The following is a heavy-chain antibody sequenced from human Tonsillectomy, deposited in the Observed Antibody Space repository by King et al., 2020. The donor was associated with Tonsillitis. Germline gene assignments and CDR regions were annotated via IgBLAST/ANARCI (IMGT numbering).Heavy chain of an antibody. Sequence: VQLQESGPGLVKPSETLSLTCTVSGGSISSYYWSWIRQPPGKGLEWIGYIYYSGSTNYNPSLKSRVTISVDTSKNQFSLKLSSVTAADTAVYYCARDHLSGFDYWGQGTLVTVSS. CDR1: GGSISSYY. V-gene: IGHV4-59*01. CDR2: IYYSGST. J-gene: IGHJ4*02. CDR3: ARDHLSGFDY. D-gene: IGHD1-26*01.